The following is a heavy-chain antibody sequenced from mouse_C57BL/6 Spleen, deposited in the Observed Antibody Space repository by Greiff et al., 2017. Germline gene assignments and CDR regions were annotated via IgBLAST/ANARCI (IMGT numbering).Heavy chain of an antibody. CDR1: GFTFSSYG. J-gene: IGHJ1*03. CDR2: ISSGGSYT. CDR3: ARQSEYGSSWYFDV. D-gene: IGHD1-1*01. Sequence: EVKVVESGGDLVKPGGSLKLSCAASGFTFSSYGMSWVRQTPDKRLEWVATISSGGSYTYYPDSVKGRFTITRDNAKNTLYLQMSSLTSEDTAMYYCARQSEYGSSWYFDVWGTGTTVTVSS. V-gene: IGHV5-6*01.